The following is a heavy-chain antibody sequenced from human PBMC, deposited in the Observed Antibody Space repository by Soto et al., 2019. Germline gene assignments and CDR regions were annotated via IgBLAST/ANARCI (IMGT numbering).Heavy chain of an antibody. CDR2: INHSGST. D-gene: IGHD4-17*01. CDR3: ARARYGDAFDI. CDR1: GGSFSGYS. Sequence: SETLSLTCAVYGGSFSGYSWSWIRQPPGKGLEWIGEINHSGSTNYNPSLKSRVTISVDTSKNQFSLKLSSVTAADTAVYYCARARYGDAFDIWGQGTMVTVSS. J-gene: IGHJ3*02. V-gene: IGHV4-34*01.